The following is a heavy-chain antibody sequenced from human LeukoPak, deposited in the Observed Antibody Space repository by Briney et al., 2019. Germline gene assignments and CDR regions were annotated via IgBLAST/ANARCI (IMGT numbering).Heavy chain of an antibody. V-gene: IGHV4-34*01. Sequence: SETLSLTCAVYGGSFSGYYWSWIRQPPGKGLEWIGEINHSGRTNYNPSLKSRVTISVDTSKNQFSLKLSSVTAADTAVYYCARSAADAFDIWGQGTMVTVSS. CDR3: ARSAADAFDI. CDR2: INHSGRT. J-gene: IGHJ3*02. D-gene: IGHD6-25*01. CDR1: GGSFSGYY.